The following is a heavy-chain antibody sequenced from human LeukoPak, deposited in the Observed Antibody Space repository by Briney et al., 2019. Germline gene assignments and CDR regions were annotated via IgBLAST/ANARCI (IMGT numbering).Heavy chain of an antibody. D-gene: IGHD2-2*03. CDR1: GGSINSGDYY. CDR2: IYYSGST. V-gene: IGHV4-30-4*08. Sequence: SETLSLTCTVSGGSINSGDYYWSWIRQPPGEGLEWIGYIYYSGSTYYNPSLKSRVTISVDTSKNQFSLKLTSVTAADTAVYYCARAPPWINDYWGQGTLVTVSS. J-gene: IGHJ4*02. CDR3: ARAPPWINDY.